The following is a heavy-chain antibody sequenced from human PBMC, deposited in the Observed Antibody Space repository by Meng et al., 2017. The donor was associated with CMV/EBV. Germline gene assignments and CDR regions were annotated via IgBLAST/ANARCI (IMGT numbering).Heavy chain of an antibody. CDR3: ARVWDSGWDY. CDR2: INHSGST. CDR1: GGSFSGYY. D-gene: IGHD3-22*01. J-gene: IGHJ4*02. V-gene: IGHV4-34*01. Sequence: QVQAQQGGGWLLKPSEPLSLTGVGYGGSFSGYYWSWIRQPPGKGLEWIGEINHSGSTNYNPSLKSRVTISVDTSKNQFSLKLSSVTAADTAVYYCARVWDSGWDYWGQGTLVTVSS.